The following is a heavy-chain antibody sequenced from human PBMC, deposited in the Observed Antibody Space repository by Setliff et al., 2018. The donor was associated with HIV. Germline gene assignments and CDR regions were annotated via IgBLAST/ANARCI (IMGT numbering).Heavy chain of an antibody. V-gene: IGHV4-59*01. CDR3: ARDRGSYNFWSGLARGDNWFDP. CDR2: IFYSGSS. Sequence: PSETLSLTCTVSGASISTYYWSWIRQPPGKGLEWIGYIFYSGSSNYNPSLKSRVTMSVDTSKNQFSLSLTSVTAADTAAYYCARDRGSYNFWSGLARGDNWFDPWGQGTLVTVSS. J-gene: IGHJ5*02. D-gene: IGHD3-3*01. CDR1: GASISTYY.